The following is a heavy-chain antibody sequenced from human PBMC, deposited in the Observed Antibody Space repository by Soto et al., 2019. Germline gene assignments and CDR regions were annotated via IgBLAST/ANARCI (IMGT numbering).Heavy chain of an antibody. V-gene: IGHV1-18*01. J-gene: IGHJ6*02. CDR3: AKNGQPPYYYYGLDV. CDR2: ISGYNGDA. D-gene: IGHD2-8*01. CDR1: GYTFTRYG. Sequence: ASVKVSCKASGYTFTRYGISWVRQAPGQGLEWMGWISGYNGDANYAQKFQDRVSMTIDTSTGTAYMELRSLTSDDTAIYYCAKNGQPPYYYYGLDVWGQGTKVTVSS.